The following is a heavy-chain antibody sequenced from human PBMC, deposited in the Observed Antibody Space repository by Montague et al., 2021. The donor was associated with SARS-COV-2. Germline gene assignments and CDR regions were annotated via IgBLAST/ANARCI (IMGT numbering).Heavy chain of an antibody. D-gene: IGHD2-21*01. CDR3: ARDRDWDDWCGMDV. CDR2: ISSSGGGSTK. V-gene: IGHV3-48*03. CDR1: GFIFSSYE. J-gene: IGHJ6*02. Sequence: SLRLSCAASGFIFSSYEMNWVRQAPGKGLECISYISSSGGGSTKHYTDSVKGRFTISRDNAKNSLYLQMNSLRVEDTAIYYCARDRDWDDWCGMDVWGQGTTVTVSS.